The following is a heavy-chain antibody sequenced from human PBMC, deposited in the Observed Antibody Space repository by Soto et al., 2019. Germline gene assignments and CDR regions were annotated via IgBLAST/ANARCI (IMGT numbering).Heavy chain of an antibody. J-gene: IGHJ4*02. Sequence: QVQLVQSGAEVKKPGSSVKVSCKASGGTFSRYAISWVRQAPGQGLEWMGGIIPIFGTANYAQKLQGRVTITEDESTSTAYMELSSLSSEDKAVYYCARNDGDYINDLDYWGQGTMVTVSS. D-gene: IGHD4-17*01. V-gene: IGHV1-69*12. CDR1: GGTFSRYA. CDR3: ARNDGDYINDLDY. CDR2: IIPIFGTA.